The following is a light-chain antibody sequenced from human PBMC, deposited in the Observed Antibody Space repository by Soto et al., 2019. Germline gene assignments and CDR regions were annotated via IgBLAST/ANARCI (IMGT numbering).Light chain of an antibody. CDR1: QTIVGW. V-gene: IGKV1-5*03. CDR2: AAS. Sequence: DIQMTQFPSTLSASVGDRVTITCRASQTIVGWVAWFQQKPGRAPKLLIFAASALETGVPSRFSGGGSGTEFTISITSLQPDDFATYYCQQYDSYPYTFGQGTKVEMK. CDR3: QQYDSYPYT. J-gene: IGKJ2*01.